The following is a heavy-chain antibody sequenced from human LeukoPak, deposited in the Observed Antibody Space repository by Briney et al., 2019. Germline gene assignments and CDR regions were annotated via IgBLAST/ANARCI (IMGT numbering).Heavy chain of an antibody. Sequence: SETLSLTCTVSGGSISSYYWSWIRQPPGKGLEWIGYIYYSGSTNYNPSLKSRVTISVDTSKNQFSLKLSSVTAADTAVYYCARSGCSGGSCYRILDYWGQGTLVTVSS. V-gene: IGHV4-59*12. CDR3: ARSGCSGGSCYRILDY. CDR2: IYYSGST. CDR1: GGSISSYY. D-gene: IGHD2-15*01. J-gene: IGHJ4*02.